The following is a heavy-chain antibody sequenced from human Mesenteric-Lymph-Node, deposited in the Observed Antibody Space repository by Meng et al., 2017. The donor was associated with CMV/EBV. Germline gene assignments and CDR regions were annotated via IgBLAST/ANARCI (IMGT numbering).Heavy chain of an antibody. J-gene: IGHJ4*02. CDR1: GFTFSDYY. V-gene: IGHV3-11*01. Sequence: GESLKISCAASGFTFSDYYMSWIRQAPGKGLEWVSYISSSGSTIYYADSVKGRFTISRDNAKNSLYLQMNSLRAEDTAVYYCARGTVSYDFSSGWGQGTLVTVSS. CDR2: ISSSGSTI. CDR3: ARGTVSYDFSSG. D-gene: IGHD3-3*01.